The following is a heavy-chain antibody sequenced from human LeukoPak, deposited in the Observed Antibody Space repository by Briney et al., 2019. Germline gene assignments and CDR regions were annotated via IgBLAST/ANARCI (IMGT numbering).Heavy chain of an antibody. J-gene: IGHJ4*02. Sequence: GGSLRLSCAASGFTFSSYAMSWVRQAPGKGLEWVSVISGSGGRTYYADSVKGRFTISRDNPKNTLYLQMNSLRDEDTAVYYCAKVKGYAYSPNDYWGQGTLVTVSS. CDR1: GFTFSSYA. V-gene: IGHV3-23*01. CDR2: ISGSGGRT. CDR3: AKVKGYAYSPNDY. D-gene: IGHD2-15*01.